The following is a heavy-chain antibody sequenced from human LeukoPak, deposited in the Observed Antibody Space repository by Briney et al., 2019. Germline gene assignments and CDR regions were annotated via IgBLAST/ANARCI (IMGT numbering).Heavy chain of an antibody. CDR3: ARDRPQREDRFDS. CDR1: GYTFTSYY. D-gene: IGHD6-25*01. CDR2: INPSGGST. J-gene: IGHJ5*01. V-gene: IGHV1-46*01. Sequence: EASVKVSCKASGYTFTSYYMHWVRQAPGQGLEWMGIINPSGGSTSYAQKFQGRVTMTRDTFTSTVYMELSSLRSEDTAVYYCARDRPQREDRFDSWGQGTLVTVSS.